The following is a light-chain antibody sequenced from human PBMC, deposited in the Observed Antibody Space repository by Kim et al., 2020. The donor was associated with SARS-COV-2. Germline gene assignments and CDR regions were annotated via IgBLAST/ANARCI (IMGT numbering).Light chain of an antibody. CDR2: GAS. V-gene: IGKV3-15*01. CDR1: RSVSSN. CDR3: QQYNNWPPLT. Sequence: SPGERATLSGRAIRSVSSNLAWYQQKPGQAPRLLIYGASTRATGIPARFSGSGSGTEFTLTISSLQSEDFAVYYCQQYNNWPPLTFGGGTKVDIK. J-gene: IGKJ4*01.